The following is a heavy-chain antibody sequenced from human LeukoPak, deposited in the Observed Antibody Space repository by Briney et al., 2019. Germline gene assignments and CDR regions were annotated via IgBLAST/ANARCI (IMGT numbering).Heavy chain of an antibody. J-gene: IGHJ4*02. CDR3: ARSAESSSWVEFDY. CDR1: GYTFTSYG. CDR2: INPNSGGT. V-gene: IGHV1-2*02. Sequence: ASVKASCKASGYTFTSYGISWARQAPGQGLEWMGWINPNSGGTNYAQKFQVRGTMTRDTSINTAYMELSRLRSDDTAVYYCARSAESSSWVEFDYWGQGTLVTVSS. D-gene: IGHD6-13*01.